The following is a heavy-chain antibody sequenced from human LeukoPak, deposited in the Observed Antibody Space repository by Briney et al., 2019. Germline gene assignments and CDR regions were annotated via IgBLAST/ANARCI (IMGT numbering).Heavy chain of an antibody. V-gene: IGHV1-8*01. Sequence: ASVEVFCKASGYTFISFGINWVRQATGQGLEWLGWVNPNSGNASYAQKLQGRVIMTRNTSIRTAYMELSSLRSEDTAVYYCARGGVGYDFWSGYISVQGSHNWFDPWGQGTLVTVSS. J-gene: IGHJ5*02. CDR1: GYTFISFG. CDR2: VNPNSGNA. D-gene: IGHD3-3*01. CDR3: ARGGVGYDFWSGYISVQGSHNWFDP.